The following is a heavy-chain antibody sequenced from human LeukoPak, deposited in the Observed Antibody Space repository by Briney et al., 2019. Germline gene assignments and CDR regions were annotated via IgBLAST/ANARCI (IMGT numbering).Heavy chain of an antibody. Sequence: GGSLRLTCAASGFIVSSNYMNWVRQAPGKGLEWIAVLYSGGSAYYADSVKGRFTISRDNSKNTLYLQIYSLRAEDTAIYYCARDSETETGWYYYGMDVWGQGTTVTVSS. CDR2: LYSGGSA. V-gene: IGHV3-53*01. J-gene: IGHJ6*02. D-gene: IGHD1-1*01. CDR3: ARDSETETGWYYYGMDV. CDR1: GFIVSSNY.